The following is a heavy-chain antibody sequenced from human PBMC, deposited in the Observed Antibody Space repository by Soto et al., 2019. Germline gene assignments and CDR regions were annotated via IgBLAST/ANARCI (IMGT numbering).Heavy chain of an antibody. V-gene: IGHV3-13*05. CDR1: GFTFSSYD. Sequence: QLVESGGGLVQPGGSLRLSCAASGFTFSSYDMHWLRQTAGKGLEWVAAIGYTGDPFSTDSVRGRVTISREDAKNSVFLQMNSLRGDDTAVYYCARGSIGALNFLAYMDVWGRGTTVAVSS. J-gene: IGHJ6*03. CDR2: IGYTGDP. CDR3: ARGSIGALNFLAYMDV. D-gene: IGHD2-8*01.